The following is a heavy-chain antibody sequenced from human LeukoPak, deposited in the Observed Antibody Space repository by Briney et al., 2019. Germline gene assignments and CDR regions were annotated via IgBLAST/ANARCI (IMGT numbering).Heavy chain of an antibody. V-gene: IGHV5-51*01. CDR3: ARAYYVDSSGYFPFDN. J-gene: IGHJ4*02. CDR2: IYPGDSDT. Sequence: GESLKISCKASGYSFISYWIGWVRQMPGKGLEWMGIIYPGDSDTRYSPSFQGQVTISVDKSFSTAYLQLSSLKASDTAMYYCARAYYVDSSGYFPFDNWGQGTLVNVSS. D-gene: IGHD3-22*01. CDR1: GYSFISYW.